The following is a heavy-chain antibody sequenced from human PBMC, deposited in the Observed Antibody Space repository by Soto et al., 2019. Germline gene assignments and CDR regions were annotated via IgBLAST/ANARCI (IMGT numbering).Heavy chain of an antibody. Sequence: PSETLSLTCTVSGDSISSNSHYWGWIRQPPGKGLEWIGYIYYSGSTHYNPSLKSRVSTSVDTSKNQFSLKLNSVTAADTAVYYCARGLSVTVTTPSYYFDYWGPGILVTVSP. CDR1: GDSISSNSHY. CDR3: ARGLSVTVTTPSYYFDY. J-gene: IGHJ4*02. CDR2: IYYSGST. V-gene: IGHV4-30-4*08. D-gene: IGHD4-17*01.